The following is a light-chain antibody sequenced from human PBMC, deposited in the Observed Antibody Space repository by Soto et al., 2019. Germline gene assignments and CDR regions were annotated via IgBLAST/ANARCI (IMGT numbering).Light chain of an antibody. Sequence: QSVLTQPASVSGSPGQSITISCTGTSSDVGSYNLVSWYQQHPGKAPKLMIYEGSKRPSGVSNRFSGSKSGNTASLTISGLLAEDEADYYCCSYAGSKGNVFGTGTKLTVL. CDR2: EGS. J-gene: IGLJ1*01. CDR3: CSYAGSKGNV. CDR1: SSDVGSYNL. V-gene: IGLV2-23*01.